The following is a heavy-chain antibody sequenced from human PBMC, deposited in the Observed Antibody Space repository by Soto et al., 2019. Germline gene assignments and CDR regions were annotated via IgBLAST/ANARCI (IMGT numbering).Heavy chain of an antibody. Sequence: QVQLVESGGGVVQPGRSLRLSCAASGFTFSSYGMHWVRQAPGKGLEWVAVISYDGSNKYYADSVKGRFTISRDNSKITLYLQMNSLRAEDTAVYYCAKEDLDIVVVVAATPCLVDYWGQGTLVTVSS. V-gene: IGHV3-30*18. CDR2: ISYDGSNK. D-gene: IGHD2-15*01. J-gene: IGHJ4*02. CDR3: AKEDLDIVVVVAATPCLVDY. CDR1: GFTFSSYG.